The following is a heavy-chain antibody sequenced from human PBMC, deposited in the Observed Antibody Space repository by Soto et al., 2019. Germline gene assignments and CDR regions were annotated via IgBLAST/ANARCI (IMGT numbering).Heavy chain of an antibody. CDR1: GFTFSGSA. Sequence: GGSLRLSCAASGFTFSGSAMHWVRQASGKGLEWVGRIRSKANSYATAYAASVKGRFTISRDDSKNTAYLQMNSLKTEDTAVYYCTRTKPLSSGWTGAFDIWGQGTMVTVSS. J-gene: IGHJ3*02. D-gene: IGHD6-19*01. CDR2: IRSKANSYAT. V-gene: IGHV3-73*01. CDR3: TRTKPLSSGWTGAFDI.